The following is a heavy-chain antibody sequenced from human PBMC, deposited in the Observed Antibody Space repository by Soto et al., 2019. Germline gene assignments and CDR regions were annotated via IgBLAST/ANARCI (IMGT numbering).Heavy chain of an antibody. CDR1: GDSGTSGHY. V-gene: IGHV4-38-2*02. J-gene: IGHJ4*02. CDR3: VRLGAMAPEFYFDY. Sequence: KTSETLSLTCTVSGDSGTSGHYWGWIRQSPGQGLEWIASLYHNARTYSNPSLKSRVTISVDTSKNQISLSLTSVTAADSAVYYCVRLGAMAPEFYFDYWGQGRLVTVSS. CDR2: LYHNART. D-gene: IGHD1-26*01.